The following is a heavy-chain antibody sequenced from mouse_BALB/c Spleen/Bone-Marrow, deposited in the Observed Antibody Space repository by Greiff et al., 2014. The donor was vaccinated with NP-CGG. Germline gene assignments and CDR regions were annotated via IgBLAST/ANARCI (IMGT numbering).Heavy chain of an antibody. V-gene: IGHV5-12-2*01. CDR1: GFTFSSYT. CDR3: ARHNYYGSSLAY. J-gene: IGHJ3*01. CDR2: ISNGGGST. D-gene: IGHD1-1*01. Sequence: VQLKESGGGLVQPGGSLKLSCAASGFTFSSYTMSWVRQTPEKRLEWVAYISNGGGSTYYPDTVKGRFTISRDNAKNTLYLQMSSLKSEDTAMYYCARHNYYGSSLAYWGQGTLVTVSA.